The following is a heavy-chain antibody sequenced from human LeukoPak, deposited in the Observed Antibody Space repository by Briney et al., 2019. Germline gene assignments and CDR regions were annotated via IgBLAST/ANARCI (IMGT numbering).Heavy chain of an antibody. D-gene: IGHD3-22*01. CDR2: IIPIFGTA. J-gene: IGHJ4*02. V-gene: IGHV1-69*13. CDR1: GGTFSSYA. Sequence: SVKVSCKASGGTFSSYAISWVRQAPGQGLEWMGGIIPIFGTANYAQKFQGRVTITADESTSTAYMELSSLRSEDTAVYYCARARTPYYYDSSGYYDFDYWGQGTLVTVSS. CDR3: ARARTPYYYDSSGYYDFDY.